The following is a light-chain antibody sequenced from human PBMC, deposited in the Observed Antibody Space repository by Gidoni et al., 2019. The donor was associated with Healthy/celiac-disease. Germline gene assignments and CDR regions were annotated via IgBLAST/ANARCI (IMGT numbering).Light chain of an antibody. Sequence: QSALTQPRPVSWFPGQAVTISCTGTSIDVGGYNYVSWYQQHPGKAPKLMIYDVSKRPSGVPDRFSGSKSGNTASLTISGLQAEDEADYYCCSYAGSYWVFGGGTKLTVL. CDR1: SIDVGGYNY. V-gene: IGLV2-11*01. J-gene: IGLJ3*02. CDR2: DVS. CDR3: CSYAGSYWV.